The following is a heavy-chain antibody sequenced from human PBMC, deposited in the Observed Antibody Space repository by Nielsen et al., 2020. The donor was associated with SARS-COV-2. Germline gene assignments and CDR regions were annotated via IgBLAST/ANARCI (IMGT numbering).Heavy chain of an antibody. Sequence: GGSLRLSCAASGFTFSSYSMNWVRQAPGKGLEWVSSISSSSSYIYYADSVKGRFTISRDNSKNTLYLQMNSLRAEDTAVYYCAKDCRITGEFVYWYFDLWGRGTLVTVSS. CDR1: GFTFSSYS. D-gene: IGHD3-10*01. V-gene: IGHV3-21*04. CDR3: AKDCRITGEFVYWYFDL. CDR2: ISSSSSYI. J-gene: IGHJ2*01.